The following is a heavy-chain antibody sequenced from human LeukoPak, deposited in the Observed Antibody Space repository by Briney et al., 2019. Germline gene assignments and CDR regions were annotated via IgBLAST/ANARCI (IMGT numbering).Heavy chain of an antibody. CDR1: GFTFSSYA. CDR3: AKDEEGLLWFGELLSTRDY. Sequence: GGSLRLSCAASGFTFSSYAMSWVRQAPGKGLEWVSAISGSGGSTYYADSVKGRFTISRDNSKNTLYLQMNGLRAEDTAVYYCAKDEEGLLWFGELLSTRDYWGRGTLVTVSS. D-gene: IGHD3-10*01. CDR2: ISGSGGST. J-gene: IGHJ4*02. V-gene: IGHV3-23*01.